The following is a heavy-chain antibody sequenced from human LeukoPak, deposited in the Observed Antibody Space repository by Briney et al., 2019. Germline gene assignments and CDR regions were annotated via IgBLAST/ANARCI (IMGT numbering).Heavy chain of an antibody. V-gene: IGHV3-21*01. J-gene: IGHJ6*03. Sequence: GGSPRLSCAASGFTFSSYSMNWVRQAPGKGLEWVSSTSSSSSYIYYADSVKGRFTISRDNAKNSLYLQMNSLRAEDTAVYYCARFSNVRYYYGSGSYYRDRDYYMDVWGKGTTVTVSS. CDR2: TSSSSSYI. D-gene: IGHD3-10*01. CDR3: ARFSNVRYYYGSGSYYRDRDYYMDV. CDR1: GFTFSSYS.